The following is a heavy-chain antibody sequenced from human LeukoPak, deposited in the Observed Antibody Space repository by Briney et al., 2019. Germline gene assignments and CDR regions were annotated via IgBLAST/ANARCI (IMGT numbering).Heavy chain of an antibody. V-gene: IGHV4-59*01. Sequence: SETLSLTCTVSGGSISSYYWSWIRQPPGKGLEWIGYIYYSGSTNYNPSLKSRVTISVDTSKNQFSLKLSSVTAADTAVYYCARGGIAAAGKDYYYMDVWGKGTTVTVSS. CDR1: GGSISSYY. D-gene: IGHD6-13*01. CDR3: ARGGIAAAGKDYYYMDV. CDR2: IYYSGST. J-gene: IGHJ6*03.